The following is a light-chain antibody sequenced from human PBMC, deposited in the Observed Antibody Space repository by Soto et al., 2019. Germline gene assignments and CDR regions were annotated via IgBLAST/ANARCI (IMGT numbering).Light chain of an antibody. V-gene: IGKV3-20*01. CDR2: GAS. Sequence: EIVLTQSPATLSLSPGEGAALSCRASQSVSDYLAWYQQKPGQAPRLLMYGASGRATGIPDRFSVSGSGTDFTLTISRLEPEDFAVYYCQQYGSSPLFGPGTKVDIK. J-gene: IGKJ3*01. CDR1: QSVSDY. CDR3: QQYGSSPL.